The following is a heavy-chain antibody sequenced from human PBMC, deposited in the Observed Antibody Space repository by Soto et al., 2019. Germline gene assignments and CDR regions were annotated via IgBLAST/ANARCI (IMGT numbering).Heavy chain of an antibody. CDR1: GDSMTSSSYY. V-gene: IGHV4-39*01. J-gene: IGHJ5*02. Sequence: SETLSLTCTVSGDSMTSSSYYWGWIRQPPGKGLEWIGSTYYSERTCYNSGSTYYSPSLKSRVTITGDTSKSQFSLKLSSVTAADTAVYYCARHTRNQFDPWGQGTLVTVSS. CDR2: TYYSERTCYNSGST. CDR3: ARHTRNQFDP.